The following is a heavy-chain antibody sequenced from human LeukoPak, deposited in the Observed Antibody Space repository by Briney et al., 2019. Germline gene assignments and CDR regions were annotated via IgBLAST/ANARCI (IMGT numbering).Heavy chain of an antibody. J-gene: IGHJ4*02. Sequence: GGSLRLSCAASGFTFSSYAMSWVRQAPGKGLEWVSTISGSGGSTYYADSVKGRFTISRDNFKNTLYLQMNSLRAEDTAVYYCAKGSSGWYRTSPFDYWGQGTLVTVSS. CDR2: ISGSGGST. CDR3: AKGSSGWYRTSPFDY. D-gene: IGHD6-19*01. V-gene: IGHV3-23*01. CDR1: GFTFSSYA.